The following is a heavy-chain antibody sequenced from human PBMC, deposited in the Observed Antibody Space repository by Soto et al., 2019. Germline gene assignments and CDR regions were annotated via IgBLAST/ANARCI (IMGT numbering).Heavy chain of an antibody. J-gene: IGHJ4*02. Sequence: QVQLVESGGGVVQPGRSLRLSCAASGFTFRRYTMHWVRQAPGKGLEWVAVISYDGSNKYYADCVKGRFTISRDNSKNTLYVQMNRLRAEDTAVFYCARSGGSYFGPFDSWGQGTLVTVSS. D-gene: IGHD1-26*01. CDR2: ISYDGSNK. CDR3: ARSGGSYFGPFDS. V-gene: IGHV3-30-3*01. CDR1: GFTFRRYT.